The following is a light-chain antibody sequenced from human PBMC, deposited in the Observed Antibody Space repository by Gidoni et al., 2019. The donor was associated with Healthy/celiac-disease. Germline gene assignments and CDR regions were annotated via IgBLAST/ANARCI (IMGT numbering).Light chain of an antibody. J-gene: IGKJ5*01. CDR1: QSHLHSNGYNY. CDR3: MQALQTPLT. CDR2: LGS. V-gene: IGKV2-28*01. Sequence: DIVRTQSPLSLPVTHGEPASISCRSSQSHLHSNGYNYLDWYLQKPGQSPQLLIYLGSNRASGVPDRFSGSGSGTDFTLKISRVEAEDVGVYYCMQALQTPLTFGQGTRLEIK.